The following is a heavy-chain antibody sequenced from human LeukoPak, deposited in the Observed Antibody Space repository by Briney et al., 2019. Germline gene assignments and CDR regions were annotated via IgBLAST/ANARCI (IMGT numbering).Heavy chain of an antibody. CDR1: GFTFSSYG. Sequence: PGGSLRLSCAASGFTFSSYGMHWVRQAPGKGLEWVAVIWYDGSNKYYADSVKGRFTISRDNSKNTLYLQMNSLRAEDTAVYYCAREGRVYGDYSTNFDYWGQGTLVTVSS. CDR3: AREGRVYGDYSTNFDY. CDR2: IWYDGSNK. D-gene: IGHD4-17*01. V-gene: IGHV3-33*01. J-gene: IGHJ4*02.